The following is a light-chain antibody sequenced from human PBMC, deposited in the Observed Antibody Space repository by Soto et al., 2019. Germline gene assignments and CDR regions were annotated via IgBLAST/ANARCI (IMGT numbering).Light chain of an antibody. CDR3: CSYAGSSTWV. Sequence: QSALTQPASVSGSPGQSITISCTGTSSDVGSYNLVSWYQQRPGKAPKLMIYEVSKRPSGVSNRFSDSKSGNTASLTISGLQAEDEADYSCCSYAGSSTWVFGGGTKLTVL. J-gene: IGLJ3*02. V-gene: IGLV2-23*02. CDR2: EVS. CDR1: SSDVGSYNL.